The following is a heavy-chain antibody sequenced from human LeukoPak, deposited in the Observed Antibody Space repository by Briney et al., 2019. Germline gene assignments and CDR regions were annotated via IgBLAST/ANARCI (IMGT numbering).Heavy chain of an antibody. V-gene: IGHV4-4*02. Sequence: SETLSLTCAVSGGSISSSNWWSWVRQPPGKGLEWIGEIYHSGSTNYNPSLKSRVTISVDKSKNQFSLKLSSVTAADTAVYYCARASHWNQLHYFDYWGQGTLVTVSS. CDR1: GGSISSSNW. CDR2: IYHSGST. CDR3: ARASHWNQLHYFDY. J-gene: IGHJ4*02. D-gene: IGHD1-1*01.